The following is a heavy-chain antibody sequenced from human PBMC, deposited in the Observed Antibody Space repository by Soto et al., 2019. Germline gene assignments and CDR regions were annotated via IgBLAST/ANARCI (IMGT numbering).Heavy chain of an antibody. V-gene: IGHV4-34*01. D-gene: IGHD5-12*01. J-gene: IGHJ6*02. CDR3: ARWLQRYYYYYGMDV. CDR1: GGSFSGYY. Sequence: TLSLTCAVYGGSFSGYYWSWIRQPPGKGLEWIGEINHSGSTNYNPSLKSRVTISVDTSKNQFSLKLSSVTAADTAVYYCARWLQRYYYYYGMDVWGQGTTVTVSS. CDR2: INHSGST.